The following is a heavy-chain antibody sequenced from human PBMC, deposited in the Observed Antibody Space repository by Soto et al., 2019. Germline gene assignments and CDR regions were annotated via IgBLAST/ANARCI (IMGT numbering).Heavy chain of an antibody. D-gene: IGHD3-9*01. J-gene: IGHJ5*02. CDR2: ISAYNGNT. CDR1: GYTFTSYG. Sequence: ASVKVSCKASGYTFTSYGISWVRQAPGQGLEWMGWISAYNGNTNYAQKLQGRVTMTADTSTSTAYMELRSLRSDDTAVYYCARLLQYDILTGYYTDWFDPWGQGTLVTVSP. CDR3: ARLLQYDILTGYYTDWFDP. V-gene: IGHV1-18*01.